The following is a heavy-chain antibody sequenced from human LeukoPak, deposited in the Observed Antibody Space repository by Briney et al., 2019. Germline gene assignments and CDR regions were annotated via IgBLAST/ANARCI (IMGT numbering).Heavy chain of an antibody. CDR2: IWYDGSNK. CDR1: GFTFNIYA. V-gene: IGHV3-33*08. CDR3: ARSTSRVYFDY. Sequence: GGSLRLSCAASGFTFNIYAMTWVRQAPGKGLEWVAVIWYDGSNKYYADSVKGRFTISRDNSKNTLYLQMNSLRAEDTAVYYCARSTSRVYFDYWGQGTLVTVSS. J-gene: IGHJ4*02. D-gene: IGHD2-2*01.